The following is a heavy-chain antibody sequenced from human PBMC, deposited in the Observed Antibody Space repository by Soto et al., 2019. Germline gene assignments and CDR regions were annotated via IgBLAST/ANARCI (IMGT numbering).Heavy chain of an antibody. CDR3: AKDDIVVAGTHSYYYYYMDV. Sequence: GGSLRLSCAASGFTFDDYGMSWVRQAPGKGLEWVSGISWNSGSIGYADSVKGRFTISRDNAKNSLYLQMNSLRAEDTALYYCAKDDIVVAGTHSYYYYYMDVRGKGTTVTVSS. V-gene: IGHV3-9*01. CDR1: GFTFDDYG. D-gene: IGHD6-19*01. CDR2: ISWNSGSI. J-gene: IGHJ6*03.